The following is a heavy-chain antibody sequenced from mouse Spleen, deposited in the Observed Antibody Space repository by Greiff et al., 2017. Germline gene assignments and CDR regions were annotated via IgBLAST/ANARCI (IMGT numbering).Heavy chain of an antibody. J-gene: IGHJ2*01. CDR3: ARRLPQPFDY. V-gene: IGHV1-26*01. D-gene: IGHD2-1*01. CDR1: GYTFTDYQ. Sequence: VQLQQSGPELVKPGASVKISCKASGYTFTDYQMTWVKQSHGKSLEWIGDINPNTGVASNNQNFKDKATLTVDKSSSTAYMELRSLTSEDSAVYFCARRLPQPFDYWGQGTTLTVSS. CDR2: INPNTGVA.